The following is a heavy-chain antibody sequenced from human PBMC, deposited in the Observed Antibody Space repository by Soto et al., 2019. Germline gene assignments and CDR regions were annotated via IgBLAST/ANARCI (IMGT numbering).Heavy chain of an antibody. V-gene: IGHV4-59*08. CDR2: VSYSGST. J-gene: IGHJ4*02. CDR3: ARLRSVGPFDY. Sequence: SETLSLTCTVSGDSISSNFWSWIRQPPGKGLEWIGYVSYSGSTNYNPSLNGRVTISVDTSKNQFSLKLSSVTAADTAVYYCARLRSVGPFDYWGQGTLVTVSS. CDR1: GDSISSNF. D-gene: IGHD1-26*01.